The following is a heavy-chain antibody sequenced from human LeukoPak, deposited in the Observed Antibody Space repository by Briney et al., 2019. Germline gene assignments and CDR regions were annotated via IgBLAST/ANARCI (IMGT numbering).Heavy chain of an antibody. Sequence: PGGSLRLSCAASGFIFSDYYMTWICQAPGKGLEWVSDISSSRSYTNYADSVKGRFTISRDNAKNSLYLQMNSLRADDTAVYYCASGGGGMVIGDCWGQGTLVTVSS. CDR2: ISSSRSYT. J-gene: IGHJ4*02. CDR1: GFIFSDYY. V-gene: IGHV3-11*06. CDR3: ASGGGGMVIGDC. D-gene: IGHD3-16*01.